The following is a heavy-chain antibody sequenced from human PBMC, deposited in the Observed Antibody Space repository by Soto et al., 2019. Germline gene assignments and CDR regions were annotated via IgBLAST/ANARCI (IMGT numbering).Heavy chain of an antibody. CDR3: AAPYYDFWDYYYYGMDV. Sequence: QVQLVQSGAEVKKPGSSVKVSCKASGGTFSSYAISWVRQAPGQGLEWMGGIIPIFGTANYAQKFQGRVTITADESTSTAYMELSILRSEDTAVYYCAAPYYDFWDYYYYGMDVWGQGTTVTVSS. CDR1: GGTFSSYA. D-gene: IGHD3-3*01. CDR2: IIPIFGTA. V-gene: IGHV1-69*01. J-gene: IGHJ6*02.